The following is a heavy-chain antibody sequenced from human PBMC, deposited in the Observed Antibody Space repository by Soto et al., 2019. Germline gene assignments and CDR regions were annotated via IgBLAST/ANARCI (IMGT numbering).Heavy chain of an antibody. CDR1: GFTFSSYS. CDR3: AATFFLEWLLRPDDAFDI. V-gene: IGHV3-21*01. J-gene: IGHJ3*02. Sequence: GGSLRLSCAASGFTFSSYSMNWVRQAPGKGLEWVSSISSSSSYIYYADSVKGRFTISRDNAKNSLYLQMNSLRAEDTAVYYCAATFFLEWLLRPDDAFDIWGQGTMVTVSS. CDR2: ISSSSSYI. D-gene: IGHD3-3*01.